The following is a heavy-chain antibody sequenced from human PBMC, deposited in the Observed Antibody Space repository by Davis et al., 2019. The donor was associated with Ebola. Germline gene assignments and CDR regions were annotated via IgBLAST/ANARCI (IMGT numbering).Heavy chain of an antibody. V-gene: IGHV4-38-2*02. CDR1: GYSISSGYY. Sequence: SETLSLTCSVSGYSISSGYYWGWLRQPPGKGLEWIGSFYHSGSTYYNPFLKSRVTISVDTSKNQFSLKLSSVTAADTAVYYCARETPYYYGSGSYYFDYWGQGTLVTVSS. D-gene: IGHD3-10*01. CDR3: ARETPYYYGSGSYYFDY. J-gene: IGHJ4*02. CDR2: FYHSGST.